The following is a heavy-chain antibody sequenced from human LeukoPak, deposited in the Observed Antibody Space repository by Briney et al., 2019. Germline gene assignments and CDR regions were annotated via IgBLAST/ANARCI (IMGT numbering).Heavy chain of an antibody. J-gene: IGHJ6*02. CDR2: IKQDGSEK. CDR3: ARDQSTVSCGMDV. V-gene: IGHV3-7*01. Sequence: GGSLRLSCAASGFTFSSYWMSWVRQAPGKGLEWVANIKQDGSEKYYVDSVKGRFTISRDNAKNSLYLQMNSLRAEDTAVYYCARDQSTVSCGMDVWGQGTTVTVSS. CDR1: GFTFSSYW.